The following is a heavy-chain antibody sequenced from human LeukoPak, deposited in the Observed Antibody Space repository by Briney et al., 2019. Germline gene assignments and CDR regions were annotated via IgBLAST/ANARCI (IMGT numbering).Heavy chain of an antibody. J-gene: IGHJ4*02. V-gene: IGHV3-21*01. CDR2: ISSSSSYI. D-gene: IGHD6-13*01. CDR3: ASSSSSWNFDY. CDR1: GFTFSSYS. Sequence: GGSLRPSCAASGFTFSSYSMNWVRQAPGKGLEWVSSISSSSSYIYYADSVKGRFTISRDNAKNSLYLQMNSLRAEDTAVYYCASSSSSWNFDYWGQGTLVAVSS.